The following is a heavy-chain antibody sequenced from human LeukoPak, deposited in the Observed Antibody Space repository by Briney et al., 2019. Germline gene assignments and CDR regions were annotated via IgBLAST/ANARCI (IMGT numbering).Heavy chain of an antibody. D-gene: IGHD4-17*01. J-gene: IGHJ4*02. Sequence: PSETLSLTCTVSGGSISGYYWSWIRQPPGKGLEWMGYIDYSGSTNYNPSLKSRVTISVDTSKNQFSLRLRNVTAADTAVYYCARTASTVTTAIDYWGQGTLVTVSS. CDR1: GGSISGYY. CDR2: IDYSGST. V-gene: IGHV4-59*01. CDR3: ARTASTVTTAIDY.